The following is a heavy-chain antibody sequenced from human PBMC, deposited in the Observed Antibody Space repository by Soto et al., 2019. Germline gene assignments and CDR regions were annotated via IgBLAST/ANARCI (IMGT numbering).Heavy chain of an antibody. V-gene: IGHV3-48*02. J-gene: IGHJ3*02. Sequence: GGSLRLSCAASGFTFSSYSMNWVRQAPGKGLEWVSYISSSSSTIYYADSVKGRFTISRDNAKNSLYLQMNSLRDEDTAVYYCARDIRGAMVILDAFDIWGQGTMVTVSS. CDR1: GFTFSSYS. CDR2: ISSSSSTI. D-gene: IGHD5-18*01. CDR3: ARDIRGAMVILDAFDI.